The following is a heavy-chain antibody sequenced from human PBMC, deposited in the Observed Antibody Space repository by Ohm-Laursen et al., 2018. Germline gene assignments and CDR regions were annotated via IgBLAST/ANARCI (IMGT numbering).Heavy chain of an antibody. V-gene: IGHV3-NL1*01. CDR2: IHSGGNT. CDR1: GFTFSSYG. Sequence: SLRLSCAASGFTFSSYGMHWVRPAPGKGLGWVAVIHSGGNTYYVDSVKGRFTISRDNSKNTLYLQMNSLRDEDTAVYYCATAGPYSGDDYWGQGTLVNVSS. D-gene: IGHD6-25*01. J-gene: IGHJ4*02. CDR3: ATAGPYSGDDY.